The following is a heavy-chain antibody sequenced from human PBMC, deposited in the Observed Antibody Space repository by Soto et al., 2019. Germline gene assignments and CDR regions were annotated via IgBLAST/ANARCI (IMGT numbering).Heavy chain of an antibody. CDR2: IIPIFGTA. J-gene: IGHJ6*02. Sequence: GASVKVSCKASGGTFSSYAISRVRQAPGQGLEWMGGIIPIFGTANYAQKFQGRVTITADESTSTAYMELSSLRSEDTAVYYCARKGPDYYDSGYYYYGMDVWGQGTTVTVSS. CDR3: ARKGPDYYDSGYYYYGMDV. D-gene: IGHD3-22*01. CDR1: GGTFSSYA. V-gene: IGHV1-69*13.